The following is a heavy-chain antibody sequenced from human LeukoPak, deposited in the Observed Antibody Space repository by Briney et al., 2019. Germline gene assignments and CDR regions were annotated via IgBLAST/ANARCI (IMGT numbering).Heavy chain of an antibody. CDR3: ATADWFSFDF. Sequence: GGSLRLSCTASGFTFSTYTMNWVRQAPGKGLEWVSSISSSSYYIYYADSVKGRFTISRDNAKNSLYLQMSGLRAEDTAVYFCATADWFSFDFWGQGTLVTVSS. J-gene: IGHJ4*02. CDR2: ISSSSYYI. CDR1: GFTFSTYT. D-gene: IGHD3-9*01. V-gene: IGHV3-21*01.